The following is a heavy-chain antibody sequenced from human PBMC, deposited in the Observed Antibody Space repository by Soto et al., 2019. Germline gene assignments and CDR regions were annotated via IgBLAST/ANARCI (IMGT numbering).Heavy chain of an antibody. CDR1: GDSVSSNSAT. CDR2: TYYKSKWYN. CDR3: VRLVGNSLLDY. V-gene: IGHV6-1*01. Sequence: VQLQQSGPGLVKPSQTLSLTCVISGDSVSSNSATWNWIGQSPSRGLVWLGRTYYKSKWYNDNAVSEKSRITTNPGTTTNRCSLQLNSVSPEDTAVYYCVRLVGNSLLDYWGQGTLVTVSS. J-gene: IGHJ4*02. D-gene: IGHD2-8*02.